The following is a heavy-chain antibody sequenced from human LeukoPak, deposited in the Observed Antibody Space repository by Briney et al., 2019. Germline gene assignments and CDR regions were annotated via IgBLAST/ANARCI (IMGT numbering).Heavy chain of an antibody. CDR1: GGSISGYY. CDR3: ASSIVVVPAAMDYYYMDV. CDR2: IYTSGNT. D-gene: IGHD2-2*01. J-gene: IGHJ6*03. Sequence: SETLSLTCTVSGGSISGYYWSWIRQPAGKGLEWIGRIYTSGNTNYNPSLKSRVTMSVDTSKNQFSLKLSSVTAADTAVYYCASSIVVVPAAMDYYYMDVWGKGTTVTVSS. V-gene: IGHV4-4*07.